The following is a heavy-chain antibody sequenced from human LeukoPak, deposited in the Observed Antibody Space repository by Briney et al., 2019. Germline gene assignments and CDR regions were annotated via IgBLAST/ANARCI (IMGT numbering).Heavy chain of an antibody. CDR3: ASYPRSIPTPPFDY. J-gene: IGHJ4*02. D-gene: IGHD2-21*01. V-gene: IGHV1-2*02. CDR2: INPNNGDT. CDR1: GYTFTAQY. Sequence: GASVKVSCKASGYTFTAQYMHWVRQAPGQGLEWMGWINPNNGDTKYAQSFLGRVTMTRDTSTTTAYMELISLRSDDTAVYFCASYPRSIPTPPFDYWGQGTLVTVSS.